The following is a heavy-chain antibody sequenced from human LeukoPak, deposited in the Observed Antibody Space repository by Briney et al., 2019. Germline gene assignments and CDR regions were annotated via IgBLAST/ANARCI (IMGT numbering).Heavy chain of an antibody. CDR1: GATFSGSA. D-gene: IGHD5-24*01. CDR3: ASPSRDGYRSGFDY. CDR2: VRGSANNYAT. Sequence: PGGSLRLSCAASGATFSGSAIHWVRQAPGKGLEWVGRVRGSANNYATVYVPSVKGRFTISRDDSMNTAYLQMYNLEVEDTAVYYCASPSRDGYRSGFDYWGQGTLVTVSS. J-gene: IGHJ4*02. V-gene: IGHV3-73*01.